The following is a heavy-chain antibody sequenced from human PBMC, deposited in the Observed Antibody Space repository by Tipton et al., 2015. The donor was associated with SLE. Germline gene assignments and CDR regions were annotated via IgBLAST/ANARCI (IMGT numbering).Heavy chain of an antibody. J-gene: IGHJ4*02. CDR2: IYYSRST. D-gene: IGHD5/OR15-5a*01. CDR1: GGSISSILSY. Sequence: TLSLTCSVSGGSISSILSYWGWIRQPPGKGLEWIGTIYYSRSTNYNPSLKSRVTISIDTSKNQFSLRLSSVIAADTAVNFCARLGVNDDYFFDYWGQGSLATVSS. CDR3: ARLGVNDDYFFDY. V-gene: IGHV4-39*07.